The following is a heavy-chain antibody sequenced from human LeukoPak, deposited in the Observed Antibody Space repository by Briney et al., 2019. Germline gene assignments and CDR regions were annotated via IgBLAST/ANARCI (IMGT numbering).Heavy chain of an antibody. CDR1: GFTFSSYS. CDR3: ARDPNSSGWYLDDAFDI. D-gene: IGHD6-19*01. J-gene: IGHJ3*02. CDR2: ISSSSSYI. Sequence: KSGGSLRLSCAASGFTFSSYSMNWVRQAPGKGLEWVSSISSSSSYIYYADSVKGRFTISRDNAKNSLYLQMNSLRAEDTAVYYCARDPNSSGWYLDDAFDIWGQGTMVTVSS. V-gene: IGHV3-21*01.